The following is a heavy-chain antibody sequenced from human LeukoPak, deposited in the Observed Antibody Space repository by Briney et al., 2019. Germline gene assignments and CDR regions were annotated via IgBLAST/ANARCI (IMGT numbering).Heavy chain of an antibody. D-gene: IGHD3-10*01. Sequence: ASVKVSCKASGYTFTSYYMHWVRQAPGQGLEWMGIINPSGGSTSYAQKFQGRVTMTRDTSTSTVYMELSSLRSEDTAVYYCARGRTHRRLWLGESTGGPFDYWGQGTLVTVSS. V-gene: IGHV1-46*01. CDR3: ARGRTHRRLWLGESTGGPFDY. CDR1: GYTFTSYY. J-gene: IGHJ4*02. CDR2: INPSGGST.